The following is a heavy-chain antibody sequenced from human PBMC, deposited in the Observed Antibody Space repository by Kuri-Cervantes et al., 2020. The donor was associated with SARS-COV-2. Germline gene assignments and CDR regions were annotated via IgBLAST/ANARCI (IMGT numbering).Heavy chain of an antibody. CDR2: IYHSGST. V-gene: IGHV4-59*12. CDR3: ARAPGRDCSSTSCYRVPDYYYMDV. Sequence: ESLKISCTVSGGSISSYYWSWIRQPPGKGLEWIGYIYHSGSTYYNPSLKSRVTISVDRSKNQFSLKLSSVTAADTAVYYCARAPGRDCSSTSCYRVPDYYYMDVWGKGTTVTVSS. CDR1: GGSISSYY. D-gene: IGHD2-2*01. J-gene: IGHJ6*03.